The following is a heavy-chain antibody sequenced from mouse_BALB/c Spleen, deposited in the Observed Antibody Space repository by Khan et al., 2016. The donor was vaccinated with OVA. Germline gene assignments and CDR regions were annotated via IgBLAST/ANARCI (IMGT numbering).Heavy chain of an antibody. D-gene: IGHD2-1*01. CDR3: TRNGFGNYESWDY. J-gene: IGHJ2*01. Sequence: VQLQQSGTVLARPGASVKMSCKGSGYTFTNYWMHWVKQRPGQGLEWIGVIYPGNSDTNYNQKFKGKAKLTAATSTRTAYMELNSLTNEDSAVYYCTRNGFGNYESWDYWGQGTTLTVSS. CDR2: IYPGNSDT. CDR1: GYTFTNYW. V-gene: IGHV1-5*01.